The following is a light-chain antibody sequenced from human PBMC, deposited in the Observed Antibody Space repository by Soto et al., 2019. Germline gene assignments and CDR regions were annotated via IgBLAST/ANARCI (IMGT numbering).Light chain of an antibody. CDR3: QKYDRAPFT. Sequence: DIQMTQSPSSLSAYLGDRVTITCRASQGISNYLAWYQQKPGRLPKLVLFGASTLQSGVPARFRGSGSGTLFTLTINGLLPEDVATYYCQKYDRAPFTFGPGTKVDFK. CDR2: GAS. CDR1: QGISNY. J-gene: IGKJ3*01. V-gene: IGKV1-27*01.